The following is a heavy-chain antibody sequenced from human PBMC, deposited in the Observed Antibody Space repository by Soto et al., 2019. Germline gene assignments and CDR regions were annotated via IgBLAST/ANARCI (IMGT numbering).Heavy chain of an antibody. Sequence: QVQLVESGGGVVQPGRSLRLSCAASGFTFSSYGMHWVRQAPGKGLEWVAVIWYDGSNKYYADSVKGRFTISRANSKNTLYLQMNSLRAEDTAVYYCARSYSSGWYSGGWFDPWVQGALVAVSS. CDR2: IWYDGSNK. V-gene: IGHV3-33*01. D-gene: IGHD6-19*01. J-gene: IGHJ5*02. CDR1: GFTFSSYG. CDR3: ARSYSSGWYSGGWFDP.